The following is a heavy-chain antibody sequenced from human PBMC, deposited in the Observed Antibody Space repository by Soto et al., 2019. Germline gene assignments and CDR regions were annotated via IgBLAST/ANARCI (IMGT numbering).Heavy chain of an antibody. Sequence: QVQLVESGGGVVQPGRSLRLSCAASGFTFSSYAMHWVRQAPGKGLEWVAAMSFDGYDKYDADSVKGRFTISRDNSMDTLYLQMTSLRAEDTAVYYCARDLKKVVRGIDYWGQGTLVTVSS. J-gene: IGHJ4*02. CDR3: ARDLKKVVRGIDY. D-gene: IGHD3-10*01. CDR2: MSFDGYDK. V-gene: IGHV3-30-3*01. CDR1: GFTFSSYA.